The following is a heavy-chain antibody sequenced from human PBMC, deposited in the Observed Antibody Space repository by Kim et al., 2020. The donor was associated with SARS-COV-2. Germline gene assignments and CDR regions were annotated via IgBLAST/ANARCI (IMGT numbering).Heavy chain of an antibody. CDR2: ISSSGSTI. D-gene: IGHD6-19*01. CDR1: GFTFSSYE. Sequence: GGSLRLSCAASGFTFSSYEMNWVRQAPGKGLEWVSYISSSGSTIYYADSVKGRFTISRDNAKNSLYLQMNSLRAEDTAVYYCARDRFAAHIAVAGIDYYYYGMDVWGKGTTVTVSS. CDR3: ARDRFAAHIAVAGIDYYYYGMDV. V-gene: IGHV3-48*03. J-gene: IGHJ6*04.